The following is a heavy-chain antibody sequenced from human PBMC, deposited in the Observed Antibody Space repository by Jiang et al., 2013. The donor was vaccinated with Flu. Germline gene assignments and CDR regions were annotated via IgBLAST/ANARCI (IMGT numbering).Heavy chain of an antibody. Sequence: SGAEVKKPGASVKVSCKASGYTFTNYGISWVRQAPGQGLEWMGWISAYNGNTNYAQKLQGRVTLTTDTSTSTAYMELRSLRFDDTAMYYCAKPGLDGRYNFFAFDFWGQGTMLTVSS. CDR2: ISAYNGNT. D-gene: IGHD1-26*01. V-gene: IGHV1-18*01. CDR1: GYTFTNYG. J-gene: IGHJ3*01. CDR3: AKPGLDGRYNFFAFDF.